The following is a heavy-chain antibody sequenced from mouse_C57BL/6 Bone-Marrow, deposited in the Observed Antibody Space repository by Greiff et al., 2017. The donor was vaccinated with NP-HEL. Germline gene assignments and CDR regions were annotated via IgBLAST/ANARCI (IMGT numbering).Heavy chain of an antibody. CDR2: IWRGGST. Sequence: QVQLKQSGPGLVQPSQSLSITCTVSGFSLTSYGVHWVRQSPGKGLEWLGVIWRGGSTDYNAAFISRLSISKDNSKSQVFFKMNSLQADDTAIYYCARDSSGYRFDYWGQGTTLTVSS. J-gene: IGHJ2*01. D-gene: IGHD3-2*02. CDR1: GFSLTSYG. CDR3: ARDSSGYRFDY. V-gene: IGHV2-2*01.